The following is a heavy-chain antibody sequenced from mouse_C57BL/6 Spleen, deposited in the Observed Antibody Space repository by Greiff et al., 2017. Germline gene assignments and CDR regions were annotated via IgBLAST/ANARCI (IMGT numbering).Heavy chain of an antibody. V-gene: IGHV5-17*01. CDR3: ATLTTVVVGDY. CDR2: ISSGSSTI. J-gene: IGHJ4*01. D-gene: IGHD1-1*01. CDR1: GFTFSDYG. Sequence: EVQLVESGGGLVKPGGSLKLSCAASGFTFSDYGMHWVRQAPEKGLEWVAYISSGSSTIYYADTVKGRFTISRDNAKNTLFLQMTSLRSEDTAMYYCATLTTVVVGDYWGQGTSVTVSS.